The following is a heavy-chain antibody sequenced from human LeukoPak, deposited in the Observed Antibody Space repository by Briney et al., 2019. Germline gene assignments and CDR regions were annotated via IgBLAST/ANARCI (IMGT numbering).Heavy chain of an antibody. CDR2: VYNSGST. D-gene: IGHD3-10*01. J-gene: IGHJ6*02. CDR3: ARSNVGAARHYHYGMDV. CDR1: GGFMSSYD. Sequence: PSETLSLTCTVSGGFMSSYDWNWIRQPPGKGLEWIGYVYNSGSTNYNPSLKSRVSMFVDTSKNQFSLRLSSVTAADTAVYHCARSNVGAARHYHYGMDVWGQGTTVTVSS. V-gene: IGHV4-59*01.